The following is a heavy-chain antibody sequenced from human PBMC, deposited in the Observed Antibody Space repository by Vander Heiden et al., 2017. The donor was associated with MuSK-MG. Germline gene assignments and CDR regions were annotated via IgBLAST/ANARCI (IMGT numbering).Heavy chain of an antibody. CDR3: ARGPSADYGSLDEFFKY. V-gene: IGHV4-34*01. CDR2: INNSGST. Sequence: QVQLQQWGAGLLKPSETLSLTCAVHGGSFSAYYWSWIRQPPGKGLEWIGEINNSGSTNYNTSRKRRVTISVDTSKNQFSLKMSSVTAAETAVEYCARGPSADYGSLDEFFKYWGQGTMVTVSS. J-gene: IGHJ1*01. CDR1: GGSFSAYY. D-gene: IGHD3-16*01.